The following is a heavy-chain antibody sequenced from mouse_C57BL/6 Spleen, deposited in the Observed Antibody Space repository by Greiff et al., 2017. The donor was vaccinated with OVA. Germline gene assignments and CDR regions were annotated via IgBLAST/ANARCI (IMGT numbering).Heavy chain of an antibody. CDR3: ARDDSSMDY. CDR1: GYAFSSSW. Sequence: LVEPGASVKISCKASGYAFSSSWMNWVKQRPGKGLEWIGRIYPGDGDTNYNGKFKGKATLTADKSSSTAYMQLSSLTSEDSAVYFCARDDSSMDYWGQGTSVTVSS. J-gene: IGHJ4*01. D-gene: IGHD2-4*01. V-gene: IGHV1-82*01. CDR2: IYPGDGDT.